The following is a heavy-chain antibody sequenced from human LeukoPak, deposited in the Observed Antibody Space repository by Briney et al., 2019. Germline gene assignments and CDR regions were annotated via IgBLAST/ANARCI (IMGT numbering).Heavy chain of an antibody. D-gene: IGHD6-19*01. CDR3: AKDLSGGWSLDY. CDR1: GFTFSTYG. CDR2: ISHEGSDK. J-gene: IGHJ4*02. Sequence: GRSLRLSCGASGFTFSTYGMHWVRQAPGKGLAWVAVISHEGSDKHYADSVKGRFSISRDKSKNTLYLQTNSLRGEDTAVYYCAKDLSGGWSLDYWGQGTLVTVSS. V-gene: IGHV3-30*18.